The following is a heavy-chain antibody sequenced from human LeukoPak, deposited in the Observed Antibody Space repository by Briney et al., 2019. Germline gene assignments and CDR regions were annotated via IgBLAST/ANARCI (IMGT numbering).Heavy chain of an antibody. CDR1: GGSISSYY. CDR2: IYYSGST. D-gene: IGHD3-16*02. CDR3: ARVSPNRDIYDYVWGSYRYEPSFFDY. V-gene: IGHV4-59*12. J-gene: IGHJ4*02. Sequence: KPSETLSLTCTVSGGSISSYYWSWIRQPPGKGLEWIGYIYYSGSTNYNPSLKSRVTISVDTSKNQFSLKLSSVTAADTAVYYCARVSPNRDIYDYVWGSYRYEPSFFDYWGQGTLVTVSS.